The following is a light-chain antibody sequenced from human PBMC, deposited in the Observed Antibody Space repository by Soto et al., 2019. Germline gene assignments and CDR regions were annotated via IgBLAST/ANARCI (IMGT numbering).Light chain of an antibody. CDR2: DVS. J-gene: IGLJ1*01. CDR1: SSDVGGYNY. V-gene: IGLV2-14*01. Sequence: QSALTQPASVSGSPGQSITISCTGTSSDVGGYNYVSWYQQHPGKAPKLMIYDVSNRPSGVSNRFSGSKSGNAASLTISGLQPEDEADYYYSPYTSSSPYVFGTGTKVTVL. CDR3: SPYTSSSPYV.